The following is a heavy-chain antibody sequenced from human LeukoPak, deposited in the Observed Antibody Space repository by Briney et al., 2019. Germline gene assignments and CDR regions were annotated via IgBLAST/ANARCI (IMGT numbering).Heavy chain of an antibody. V-gene: IGHV3-9*01. CDR2: ISWNSGSI. J-gene: IGHJ3*02. CDR1: GFTFDDYA. Sequence: GGSLRLSCAASGFTFDDYAMHWVRQAPGKSLEWVSGISWNSGSIGYADSVKGRFTISRDNAKNSLYLQMNSLRAEDTALYYCAKDSEQWLVNAFDIWGQGTMVTVSS. D-gene: IGHD6-19*01. CDR3: AKDSEQWLVNAFDI.